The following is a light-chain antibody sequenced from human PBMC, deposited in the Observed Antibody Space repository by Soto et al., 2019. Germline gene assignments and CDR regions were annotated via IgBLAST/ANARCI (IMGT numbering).Light chain of an antibody. CDR2: GAS. CDR3: QQYNNWPPLT. CDR1: QNIDNN. V-gene: IGKV3D-15*01. J-gene: IGKJ4*01. Sequence: EIVMTQSPATLSVSPGDRVTLSCRASQNIDNNLAWYQQRPGQPPRLLIYGASTRANGIPARFSGSGSGTEFTLTISSLHSEDFAVYCCQQYNNWPPLTFGGGTKVDIK.